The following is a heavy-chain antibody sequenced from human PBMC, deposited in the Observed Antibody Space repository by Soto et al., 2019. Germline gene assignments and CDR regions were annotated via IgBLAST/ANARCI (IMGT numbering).Heavy chain of an antibody. D-gene: IGHD3-9*01. CDR1: GGSVSSGGYY. V-gene: IGHV4-61*03. Sequence: ETLSLTCTVSGGSVSSGGYYWSWIRQPPGKGLEWIGNIYDSGSTNYNPSLKSRITISIDTSKNHFSLKLSSVTAADTAVYYCARDFEPSPGFDPWGQGTLVTVSS. J-gene: IGHJ5*02. CDR3: ARDFEPSPGFDP. CDR2: IYDSGST.